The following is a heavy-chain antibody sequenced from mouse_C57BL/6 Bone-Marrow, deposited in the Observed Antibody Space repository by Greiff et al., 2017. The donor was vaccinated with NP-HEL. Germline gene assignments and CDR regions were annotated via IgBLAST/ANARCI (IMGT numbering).Heavy chain of an antibody. CDR1: GFTFSDFY. Sequence: EVKLVESGGGLVQSGRSLRLSCATSGFTFSDFYMEWVRQAPGKGLEWIAASRNKANDYTTEYSASVKGRFIVSRDTSQSILYLQMNALRAEDTAIYYCARDADYYGSSSFAYWGQGTLVTVSA. CDR3: ARDADYYGSSSFAY. J-gene: IGHJ3*01. CDR2: SRNKANDYTT. V-gene: IGHV7-1*01. D-gene: IGHD1-1*01.